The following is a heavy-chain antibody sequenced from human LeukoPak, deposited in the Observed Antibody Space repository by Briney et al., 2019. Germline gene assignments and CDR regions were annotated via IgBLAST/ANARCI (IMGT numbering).Heavy chain of an antibody. J-gene: IGHJ4*02. D-gene: IGHD4-17*01. CDR2: ISGGGDRT. CDR3: ARDLVHYGDYGGYFDY. CDR1: EFTFSSYA. V-gene: IGHV3-23*01. Sequence: GGSLRLSCAASEFTFSSYAMNWVRQAPGKGLERVSGISGGGDRTYYADSVKGRFTISRDNSKNTLYLQMNSLRAEDTAVYYCARDLVHYGDYGGYFDYWGQGTLVTVSS.